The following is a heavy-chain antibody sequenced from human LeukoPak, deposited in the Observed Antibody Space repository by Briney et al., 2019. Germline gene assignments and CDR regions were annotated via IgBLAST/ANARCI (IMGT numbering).Heavy chain of an antibody. Sequence: GSLRLSCAASGLTFSSYAVSCVRQAPGKALECVSAISGSGGGTYYADSVKGRFTISRDNSKNTLYLQMNSLSTEDTAVYHCAKTTTGYSSGRYPGWPVDYWGQGTLVTVSS. D-gene: IGHD6-19*01. CDR2: ISGSGGGT. V-gene: IGHV3-23*01. CDR3: AKTTTGYSSGRYPGWPVDY. J-gene: IGHJ4*02. CDR1: GLTFSSYA.